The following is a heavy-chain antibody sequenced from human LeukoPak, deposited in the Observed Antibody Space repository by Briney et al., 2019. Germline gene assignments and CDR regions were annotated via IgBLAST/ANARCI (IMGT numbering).Heavy chain of an antibody. Sequence: GGSLRLSCAASGFIFRSYRMNWVRQAPGKGLEWVSHISSSGSSIYYADSVKGRFTISRDNAKNLLYLQMNSLRDEDTAVYYCARVLLQWELLYDLDYWGQGTLVTVSS. CDR1: GFIFRSYR. D-gene: IGHD1-26*01. V-gene: IGHV3-48*02. CDR3: ARVLLQWELLYDLDY. J-gene: IGHJ4*02. CDR2: ISSSGSSI.